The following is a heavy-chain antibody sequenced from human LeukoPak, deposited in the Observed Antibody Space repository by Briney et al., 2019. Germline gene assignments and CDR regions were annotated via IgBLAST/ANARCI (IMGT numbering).Heavy chain of an antibody. J-gene: IGHJ6*02. D-gene: IGHD2-2*01. CDR2: IYPGDSDT. Sequence: PGESLKISCEGSGYSFTNYWIGWVRQMPGKGLEWMGIIYPGDSDTRYSPSFQGQVTISADKSISTAYLQWSSLKASDTAMYYCARHGGIVVVPAAMGDGMDVWGQGTTVTVSS. CDR3: ARHGGIVVVPAAMGDGMDV. CDR1: GYSFTNYW. V-gene: IGHV5-51*01.